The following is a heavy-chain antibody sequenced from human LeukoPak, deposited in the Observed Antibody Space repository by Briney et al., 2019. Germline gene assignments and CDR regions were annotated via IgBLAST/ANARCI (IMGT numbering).Heavy chain of an antibody. CDR3: AETVTTSYYYYMDV. J-gene: IGHJ6*03. CDR1: GGSISSSSYY. CDR2: IYYSGST. Sequence: SETLSLTCTVSGGSISSSSYYWGWIRQPPGKGLEWIGSIYYSGSTNYNPSLKSRVTISVDTSKNQFSLKLSSVTAADTAVYYCAETVTTSYYYYMDVWGKGTTVTVSS. D-gene: IGHD4-11*01. V-gene: IGHV4-39*07.